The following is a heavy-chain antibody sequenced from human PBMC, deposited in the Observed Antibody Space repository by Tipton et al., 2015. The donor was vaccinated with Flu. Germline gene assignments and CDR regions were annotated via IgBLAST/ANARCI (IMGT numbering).Heavy chain of an antibody. J-gene: IGHJ4*02. D-gene: IGHD6-19*01. CDR1: GYTFTSYY. V-gene: IGHV1-46*01. CDR3: ARLRRGGAVAGSDY. CDR2: INPSGGST. Sequence: QSGAEVKKPGASVKVSCKASGYTFTSYYVHWVRQAPGQGLEWMGIINPSGGSTSYAQKFQGRVTMTRDTSISTAYMELSRLRSDDTAVYYCARLRRGGAVAGSDYWGQGTLVTVSS.